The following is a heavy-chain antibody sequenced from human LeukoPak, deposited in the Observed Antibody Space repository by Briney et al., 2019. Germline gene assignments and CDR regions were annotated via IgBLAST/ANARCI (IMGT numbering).Heavy chain of an antibody. J-gene: IGHJ3*02. CDR3: ARGRSSGWYRAFDI. Sequence: HPGGSLRLSCAASGFTFSSYAMHWVRQAPGRGGEYVSAISRNGGSTYYANSVKGRFTISRDNSKNTLYLRMGSLRAEDMAVYYCARGRSSGWYRAFDIWGEGTMVTVSS. CDR2: ISRNGGST. D-gene: IGHD6-19*01. CDR1: GFTFSSYA. V-gene: IGHV3-64*01.